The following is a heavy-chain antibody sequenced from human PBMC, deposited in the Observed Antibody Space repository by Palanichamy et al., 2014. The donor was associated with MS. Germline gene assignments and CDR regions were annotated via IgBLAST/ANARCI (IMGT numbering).Heavy chain of an antibody. J-gene: IGHJ4*02. Sequence: VRLVQSGGEVKKPGAVSEGLLQGFWLHLYQLRYQLGATGPGQGLGWVGWISAYNGNTNYAQKFQGRVTMTTDASTSTAYMELRSLRSDDTAVYYCARDLITMVRGVIEYYFDYWGQGTLVTVSS. CDR2: ISAYNGNT. CDR3: ARDLITMVRGVIEYYFDY. V-gene: IGHV1-18*04. D-gene: IGHD3-10*01. CDR1: LHLYQLR.